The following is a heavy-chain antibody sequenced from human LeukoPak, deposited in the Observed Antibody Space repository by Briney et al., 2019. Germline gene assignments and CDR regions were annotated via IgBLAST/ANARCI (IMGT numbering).Heavy chain of an antibody. J-gene: IGHJ4*02. D-gene: IGHD3-22*01. CDR2: ISSSGSTI. Sequence: PGGSLRLSCAASGFTFSSYEMNWVRQAPGKGLEWVSYISSSGSTIYYADSVKGRFTISRDNAKNSLYLQMNSLRAEDTAVYNCARIYDSSDYWGQGTLVTVSS. V-gene: IGHV3-48*03. CDR1: GFTFSSYE. CDR3: ARIYDSSDY.